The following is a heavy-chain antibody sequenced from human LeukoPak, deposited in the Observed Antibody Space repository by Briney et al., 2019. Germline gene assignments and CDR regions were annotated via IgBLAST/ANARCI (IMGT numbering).Heavy chain of an antibody. CDR1: GFTFSSYA. Sequence: GGSLRLSCAASGFTFSSYAMSWVRQAPGKGLEWVSGISGSGDSTYYADSVKGRFTISRDNSKNTFYLQMNSLKTEDTAVYYCTTDLVVTAMEVYWGQGTLVTVSS. CDR3: TTDLVVTAMEVY. CDR2: ISGSGDST. V-gene: IGHV3-23*01. D-gene: IGHD2-21*02. J-gene: IGHJ4*02.